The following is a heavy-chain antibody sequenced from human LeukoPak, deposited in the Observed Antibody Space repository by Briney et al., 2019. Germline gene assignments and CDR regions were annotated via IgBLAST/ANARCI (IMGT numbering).Heavy chain of an antibody. J-gene: IGHJ6*02. V-gene: IGHV3-23*01. CDR1: GFTFSSYA. CDR2: ISGSGGST. Sequence: GGSLRLSCAASGFTFSSYAMSWVRQAPGKGLEWVSAISGSGGSTYYADSVKGRFTISRDNSKNTLYLQMNSLRAEDTAMYYCARAILSDPKYYGMDVWGQGTTVTVSS. CDR3: ARAILSDPKYYGMDV. D-gene: IGHD3-9*01.